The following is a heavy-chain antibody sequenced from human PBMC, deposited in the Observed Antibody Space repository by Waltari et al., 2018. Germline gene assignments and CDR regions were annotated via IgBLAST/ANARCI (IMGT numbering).Heavy chain of an antibody. CDR1: GFTFGDQY. Sequence: EVPLVESGGGLVQPGGSLRLSCAGSGFTFGDQYMDWVRQARGKGLEWVGRTRNKAHSYTTEYAGSVKGRLTISRDDSKNSMYLQMNSLNTEDTAVYYCATLSSGWSWGQGTLVTVSS. D-gene: IGHD6-19*01. V-gene: IGHV3-72*01. J-gene: IGHJ5*02. CDR2: TRNKAHSYTT. CDR3: ATLSSGWS.